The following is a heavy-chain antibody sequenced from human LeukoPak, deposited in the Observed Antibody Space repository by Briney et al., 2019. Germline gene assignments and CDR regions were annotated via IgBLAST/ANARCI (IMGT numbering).Heavy chain of an antibody. V-gene: IGHV3-20*04. J-gene: IGHJ5*02. CDR3: ARHFHGSGSYYYNWFDP. CDR1: GFTFDDYG. Sequence: GGSLRLSCAASGFTFDDYGMSWVRQAPGKGLEWVSGINWNGGSTGYADSVKGRFTISRDNAKNSLYLQMNSLRAEDTAVYYCARHFHGSGSYYYNWFDPWGQGTLVTVSS. CDR2: INWNGGST. D-gene: IGHD3-10*01.